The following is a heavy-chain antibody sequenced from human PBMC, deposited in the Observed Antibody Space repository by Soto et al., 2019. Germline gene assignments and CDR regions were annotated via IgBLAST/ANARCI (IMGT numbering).Heavy chain of an antibody. Sequence: QVQLVESGGGVVQPGRSLRLSCAASGFTFSSYAMHWVRQAPGKGLEWVAVISYDGSNKYYADSVKGRFTISRDNSKNTLYLQMNSLRAEDTAVYYCAREGRRSGDDAFDIWGQGTMVTVSS. D-gene: IGHD3-3*01. CDR2: ISYDGSNK. CDR1: GFTFSSYA. V-gene: IGHV3-30-3*01. J-gene: IGHJ3*02. CDR3: AREGRRSGDDAFDI.